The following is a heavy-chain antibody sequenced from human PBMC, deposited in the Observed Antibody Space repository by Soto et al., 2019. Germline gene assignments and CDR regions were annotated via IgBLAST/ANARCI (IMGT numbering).Heavy chain of an antibody. D-gene: IGHD3-22*01. CDR1: GFTFSSYG. CDR2: IWSDGSNK. V-gene: IGHV3-33*01. Sequence: QVQLVESGGGVVQPGRSLRLSCAASGFTFSSYGMHWVRQAPGRGLEWVAVIWSDGSNKYYADSVKGRFTISRDNSKNTLYLQMNSLRAEDTAVYYCARYYYDSSGYYPRWGQGTLVTVSS. J-gene: IGHJ4*02. CDR3: ARYYYDSSGYYPR.